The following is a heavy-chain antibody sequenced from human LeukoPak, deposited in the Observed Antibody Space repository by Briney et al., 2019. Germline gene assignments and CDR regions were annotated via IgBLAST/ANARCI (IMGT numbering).Heavy chain of an antibody. J-gene: IGHJ5*02. CDR3: ARHARYCSGGSCYFVWFDP. CDR2: ISYSGST. Sequence: PSETLSLTCTVSGGSISSYYWSWIRQPPGKGLEWIGYISYSGSTNYNPSLKSRVTISVDTSKNQFSLKLSSVTAADTAVYYCARHARYCSGGSCYFVWFDPWGQGTLVTASS. V-gene: IGHV4-59*08. D-gene: IGHD2-15*01. CDR1: GGSISSYY.